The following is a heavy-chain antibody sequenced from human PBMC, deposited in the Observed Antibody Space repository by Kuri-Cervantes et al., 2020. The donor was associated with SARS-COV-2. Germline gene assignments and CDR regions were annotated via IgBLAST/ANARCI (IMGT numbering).Heavy chain of an antibody. CDR3: ATTVIVRRNYYYYGMDV. J-gene: IGHJ6*02. D-gene: IGHD2/OR15-2a*01. CDR1: GYTFTSYG. Sequence: ASVKVSCKASGYTFTSYGISWVRQAPGQGLEWMGGFDPEDGETIYAQKFQGRVTMTEDTSTDTAYMELSSLRSEDTAMYYCATTVIVRRNYYYYGMDVWGQGTTVTVSS. V-gene: IGHV1-24*01. CDR2: FDPEDGET.